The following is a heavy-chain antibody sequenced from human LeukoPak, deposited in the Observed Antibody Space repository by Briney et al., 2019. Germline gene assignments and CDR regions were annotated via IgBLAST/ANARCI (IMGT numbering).Heavy chain of an antibody. CDR2: INHSGST. V-gene: IGHV4-34*01. Sequence: SETLSLTCAVYGGSFSGYYWSWIRQPPGKGLEWIGEINHSGSTNYNPSLKSRVTISVDTSKNQISLKLSSVTAADTAVYYCARDENGYVWGSFRAWGQGTLVTVSS. CDR1: GGSFSGYY. CDR3: ARDENGYVWGSFRA. D-gene: IGHD3-16*02. J-gene: IGHJ5*02.